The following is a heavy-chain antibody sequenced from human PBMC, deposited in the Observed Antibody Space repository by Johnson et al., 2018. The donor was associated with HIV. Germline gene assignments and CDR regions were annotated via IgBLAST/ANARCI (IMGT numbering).Heavy chain of an antibody. V-gene: IGHV3-43*01. CDR3: ARAIAAAGTVGVDAFDI. CDR1: GFTFDDYT. Sequence: VESGGVVVQPGGSLRLSCAASGFTFDDYTMHWVRQAPGKGLEWLSLISWDGGSTYYADSVKGRFTISRDNPKNTLYLQMSSLRAEDTAVYYCARAIAAAGTVGVDAFDIWGQGTMVTVSS. CDR2: ISWDGGST. D-gene: IGHD6-13*01. J-gene: IGHJ3*02.